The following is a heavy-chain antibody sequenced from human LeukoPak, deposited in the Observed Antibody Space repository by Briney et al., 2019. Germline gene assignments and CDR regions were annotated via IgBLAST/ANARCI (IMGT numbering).Heavy chain of an antibody. CDR1: GFTFSDYY. D-gene: IGHD2-15*01. J-gene: IGHJ3*02. CDR2: ISSSGSTI. V-gene: IGHV3-11*04. Sequence: GGSLRLSCAASGFTFSDYYMSWIRQAPGKGLEWVSYISSSGSTIYYADSVKGRFTISRDNAKKSLYLQMNSLRAEDTAVYYCAKLYCSGGSCLNAFDIWGQGTVVTVSS. CDR3: AKLYCSGGSCLNAFDI.